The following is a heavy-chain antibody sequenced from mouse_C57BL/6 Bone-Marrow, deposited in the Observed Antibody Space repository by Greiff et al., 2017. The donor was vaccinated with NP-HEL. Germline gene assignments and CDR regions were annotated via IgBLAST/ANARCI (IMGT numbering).Heavy chain of an antibody. J-gene: IGHJ1*03. CDR3: ARDDGYYPYWYYDV. V-gene: IGHV1-72*01. D-gene: IGHD2-3*01. CDR1: GYTFTSYW. Sequence: QVQLQPGAELVKPGASVKLSCKASGYTFTSYWMHWVKQRPGRGLEWIGRIDPNSGGTKYNEKFKSKATLTVDKPSSTAYMQLSSLTSEDSAVYYCARDDGYYPYWYYDVWGTGTTVTVSS. CDR2: IDPNSGGT.